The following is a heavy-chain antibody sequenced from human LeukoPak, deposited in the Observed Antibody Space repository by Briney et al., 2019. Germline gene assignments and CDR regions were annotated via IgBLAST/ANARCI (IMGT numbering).Heavy chain of an antibody. Sequence: GGSLRLSCTASGFTFGDYAMSWVRQAPGKGLEWVGFIRSKAYGGTTEYAASVKGRFTISRDDSKSIAYLQMNSLKTEDTAVYYCTRDFLSLRYFDGKLGFDYWGQGTLVTVSS. CDR1: GFTFGDYA. V-gene: IGHV3-49*04. J-gene: IGHJ4*02. CDR2: IRSKAYGGTT. CDR3: TRDFLSLRYFDGKLGFDY. D-gene: IGHD3-9*01.